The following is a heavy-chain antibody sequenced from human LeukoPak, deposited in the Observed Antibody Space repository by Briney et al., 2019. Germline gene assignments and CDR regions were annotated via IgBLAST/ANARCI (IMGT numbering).Heavy chain of an antibody. D-gene: IGHD6-13*01. J-gene: IGHJ4*02. CDR3: ARDAFPGLVSSWKFFDY. V-gene: IGHV1-3*03. CDR1: GYTFTIYV. Sequence: ASVTVSCKASGYTFTIYVMHWVRQAPGQRLEWMGWINTGNGYTKYSQEFQGRLTITRDTAASTAYMEVSSLTSEDMAVYYCARDAFPGLVSSWKFFDYWGQGTLVTVSS. CDR2: INTGNGYT.